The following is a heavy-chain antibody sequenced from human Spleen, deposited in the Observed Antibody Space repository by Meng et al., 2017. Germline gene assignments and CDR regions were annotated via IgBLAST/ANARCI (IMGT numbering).Heavy chain of an antibody. CDR3: ARDASAKSQGY. D-gene: IGHD3-3*01. J-gene: IGHJ4*02. Sequence: LRLSCTVSGGSISSGGYYWSWIRQHPGKGLEWIGYIYYSGSTYNNPSLQSRVTISVDTSKNQFSLKLSSVTAADTAVYYCARDASAKSQGYWGQGTLVTVSS. CDR1: GGSISSGGYY. CDR2: IYYSGST. V-gene: IGHV4-31*03.